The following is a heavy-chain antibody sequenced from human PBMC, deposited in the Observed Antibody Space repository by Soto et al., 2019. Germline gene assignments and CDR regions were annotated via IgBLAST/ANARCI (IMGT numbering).Heavy chain of an antibody. V-gene: IGHV3-7*02. CDR2: IRKDGGQI. Sequence: EVQLVESGGGLVLPGGSLRLSCAASGFTFSSYWMTWVRQAPGKGLEWVANIRKDGGQIDYVDSVKGRFTIPRDNAKNSLYLQMNRLRAEDTAVYYCARWTVSANNWVDPWGQGTLVTVSS. CDR1: GFTFSSYW. J-gene: IGHJ5*02. CDR3: ARWTVSANNWVDP. D-gene: IGHD2-8*01.